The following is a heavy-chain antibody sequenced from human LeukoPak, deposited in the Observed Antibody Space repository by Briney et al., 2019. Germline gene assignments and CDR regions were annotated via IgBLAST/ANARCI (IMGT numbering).Heavy chain of an antibody. V-gene: IGHV4-59*04. Sequence: PSETLSLTCTVSGGSISSYYWSWIRRPPGKGLEWIGGIYYSGSNYHNPSLKSRVSMSVDTSKNQFSLKLSSVTAADTAVYYCANMGYSYAPGLFDPWGQGTLVTVSS. CDR3: ANMGYSYAPGLFDP. D-gene: IGHD5-18*01. CDR1: GGSISSYY. CDR2: IYYSGSN. J-gene: IGHJ5*02.